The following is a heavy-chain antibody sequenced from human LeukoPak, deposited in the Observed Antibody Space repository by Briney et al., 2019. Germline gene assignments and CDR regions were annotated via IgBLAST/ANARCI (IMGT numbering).Heavy chain of an antibody. J-gene: IGHJ4*02. CDR1: GGSISSNNYY. CDR2: IYYSGTT. V-gene: IGHV4-39*07. D-gene: IGHD2-15*01. Sequence: SETLSLTCTVSGGSISSNNYYWGWIRQPPGKGLEWIGSIYYSGTTYYNPSLKSRVTISVDTSKNQLSLKLSSVTAADTAVYYCARTLDCSGGSCYSDFDYWGQGTLVTVSS. CDR3: ARTLDCSGGSCYSDFDY.